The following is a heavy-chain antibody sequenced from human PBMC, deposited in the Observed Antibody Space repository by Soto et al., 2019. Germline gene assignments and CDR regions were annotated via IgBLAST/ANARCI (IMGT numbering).Heavy chain of an antibody. CDR2: ISWNSGSI. CDR3: ARVYSSGWSYFDY. V-gene: IGHV3-9*01. CDR1: GFTFDDYA. D-gene: IGHD6-19*01. Sequence: GGSLRLSCAASGFTFDDYAMHWVRQAPGKGLEWVSGISWNSGSIGYADSVKGRFTISRDNAKNSLYLQMNSLRAEDTALYYCARVYSSGWSYFDYWGQGTLVTVSS. J-gene: IGHJ4*02.